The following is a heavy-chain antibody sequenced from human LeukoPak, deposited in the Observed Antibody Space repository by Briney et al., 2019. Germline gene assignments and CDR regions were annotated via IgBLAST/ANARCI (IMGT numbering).Heavy chain of an antibody. Sequence: SQTLSLTCTVSGGSISSGSYFWSWIRQPAGKGLEWIGRINTRGSTNYNPSLKSRVTISVDTSKNQFSLKLSSVTAADTAVYYCASNYCSGGSCHYPYGMDVWGQGTTVTVSS. D-gene: IGHD2-15*01. CDR2: INTRGST. CDR1: GGSISSGSYF. V-gene: IGHV4-61*02. J-gene: IGHJ6*02. CDR3: ASNYCSGGSCHYPYGMDV.